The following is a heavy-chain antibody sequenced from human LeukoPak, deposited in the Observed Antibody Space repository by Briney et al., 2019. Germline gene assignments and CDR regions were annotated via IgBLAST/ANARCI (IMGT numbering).Heavy chain of an antibody. V-gene: IGHV3-30-3*01. CDR1: GFTFSSYA. CDR3: ARETAAGRSFDY. D-gene: IGHD6-13*01. J-gene: IGHJ4*02. Sequence: GGSLRLSCAASGFTFSSYAMHWVRQAPVKGLEWVAVISYDGSNKYYADSVKGRFTISRDNSKNTLYLQMNSLRAEDTAVYYCARETAAGRSFDYWGQGTLVTVSS. CDR2: ISYDGSNK.